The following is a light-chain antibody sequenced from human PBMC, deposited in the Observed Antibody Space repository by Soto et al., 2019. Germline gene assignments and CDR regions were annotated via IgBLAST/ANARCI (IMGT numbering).Light chain of an antibody. CDR1: QGISSY. CDR2: AAS. CDR3: QQCYSSPWT. J-gene: IGKJ1*01. Sequence: AIRMTQSPSSLSASTGDRVTITCRASQGISSYLAWYQQKPGKAPKLLIYAASTLQSGVPSRFSGSGSETDFTLTISCLQSEDFATYYCQQCYSSPWTFGQGTQVEVK. V-gene: IGKV1-8*01.